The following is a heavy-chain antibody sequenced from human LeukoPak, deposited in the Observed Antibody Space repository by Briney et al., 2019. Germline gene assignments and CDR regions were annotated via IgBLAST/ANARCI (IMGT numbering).Heavy chain of an antibody. J-gene: IGHJ5*01. CDR1: DDSISTFY. V-gene: IGHV4-59*08. Sequence: SETLSLTCTVSDDSISTFYWSWIRQPPGKGLEWMGYVSYSGSNKYNPSLKSRITISSDTSKSQFSLKVNSVSAADTAVYFCVRLPGTGNYGWFDPWGQGTLVIVSS. CDR3: VRLPGTGNYGWFDP. D-gene: IGHD3-10*01. CDR2: VSYSGSN.